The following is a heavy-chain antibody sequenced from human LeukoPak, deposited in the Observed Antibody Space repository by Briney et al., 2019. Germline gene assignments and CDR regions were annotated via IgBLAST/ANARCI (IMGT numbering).Heavy chain of an antibody. CDR3: AKDRGSGSYRPFDY. CDR2: ITSSSYM. CDR1: GFIFTNYN. Sequence: GGSLRLSCAASGFIFTNYNLNWVRLAPGKGLEWISSITSSSYMFYSDSVKGRFTISRDNAKNSLYLQMNSLRAEDTAVYYCAKDRGSGSYRPFDYWGQGTLVTVSS. D-gene: IGHD3-10*01. V-gene: IGHV3-21*04. J-gene: IGHJ4*02.